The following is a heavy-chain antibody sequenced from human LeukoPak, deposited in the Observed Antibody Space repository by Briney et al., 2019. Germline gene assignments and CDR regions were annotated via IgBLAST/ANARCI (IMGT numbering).Heavy chain of an antibody. Sequence: VSVKVSCKASGYTFTSYAMHWVRQAPGQRLEWMGWINAGNGNTKYSQKFQGRVTITRDTSASTAYMELSSLRSEDTAVYYCARDIIGTYSGYVKLIYWGQGTLVTVSS. V-gene: IGHV1-3*01. D-gene: IGHD5-12*01. J-gene: IGHJ4*02. CDR2: INAGNGNT. CDR1: GYTFTSYA. CDR3: ARDIIGTYSGYVKLIY.